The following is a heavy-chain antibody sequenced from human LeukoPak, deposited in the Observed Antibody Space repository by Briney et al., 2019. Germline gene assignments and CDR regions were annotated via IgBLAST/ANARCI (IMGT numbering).Heavy chain of an antibody. CDR2: IYYSGST. Sequence: SETLSLTCTVSGYSISSGYYWGWIRQPPGKGLEWIGSIYYSGSTYYNPSLKSRVTISVDTSKNQFSLRLSSVTAADTAVYYCARDYVATSTRHFDYWGQGTLVTVSS. J-gene: IGHJ4*02. CDR1: GYSISSGYY. V-gene: IGHV4-38-2*02. CDR3: ARDYVATSTRHFDY. D-gene: IGHD5-12*01.